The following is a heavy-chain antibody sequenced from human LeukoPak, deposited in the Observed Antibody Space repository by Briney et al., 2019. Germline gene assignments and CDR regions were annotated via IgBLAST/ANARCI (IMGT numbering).Heavy chain of an antibody. J-gene: IGHJ4*02. Sequence: ASVKVSCKASGYTFTGYYMHWVRQAPGQGLEWMGWINPNSGGTNYAQKFQGRVTMTTDTSTSTAYMELRSLRSDDTAVYYCARERGDYGYYYFDYWGQGTLVTVSS. CDR1: GYTFTGYY. CDR2: INPNSGGT. D-gene: IGHD4-17*01. V-gene: IGHV1-2*02. CDR3: ARERGDYGYYYFDY.